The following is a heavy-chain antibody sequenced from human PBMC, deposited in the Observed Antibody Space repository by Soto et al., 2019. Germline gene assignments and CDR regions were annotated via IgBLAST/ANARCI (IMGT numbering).Heavy chain of an antibody. Sequence: SETLSLTCTVSGTSISSYYWGWTRQPPGKGLEWIGYVYYSGTTYSHPSLNSRVSISVDTSENQFSLRLTSVTAADTAVYYCVTVNLVGAAYYFDYWGPGTLVTVSS. CDR1: GTSISSYY. D-gene: IGHD1-26*01. J-gene: IGHJ4*02. CDR3: VTVNLVGAAYYFDY. V-gene: IGHV4-59*08. CDR2: VYYSGTT.